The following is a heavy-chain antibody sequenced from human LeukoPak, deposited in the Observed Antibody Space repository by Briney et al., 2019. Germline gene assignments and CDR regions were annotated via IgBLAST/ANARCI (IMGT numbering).Heavy chain of an antibody. D-gene: IGHD2-2*01. Sequence: GGSLRLSCAASGFTFSDYYMSWIRQAPGKGLEWVSYISSSGSTIYYADSVKGRFTISRDNAKNSLYLQMNSLRAEDTAVYYCARDLGYCSSTSCPKGGFDYWGQGTLVTVSS. CDR1: GFTFSDYY. CDR2: ISSSGSTI. J-gene: IGHJ4*02. CDR3: ARDLGYCSSTSCPKGGFDY. V-gene: IGHV3-11*04.